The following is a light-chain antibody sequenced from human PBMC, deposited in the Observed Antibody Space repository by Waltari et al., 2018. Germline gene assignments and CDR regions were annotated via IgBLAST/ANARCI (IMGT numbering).Light chain of an antibody. Sequence: DIVMTQSPDSLAVSLGERAPINRKSSQIVLWDSNKKDYLAWYQQKAGQPPKLLIYWASTREYGVPDRFSGSGSGTDFTLTIASLQAEDVAVYFCQQYYSFPYTFGQGTNLEIK. V-gene: IGKV4-1*01. CDR2: WAS. J-gene: IGKJ2*01. CDR1: QIVLWDSNKKDY. CDR3: QQYYSFPYT.